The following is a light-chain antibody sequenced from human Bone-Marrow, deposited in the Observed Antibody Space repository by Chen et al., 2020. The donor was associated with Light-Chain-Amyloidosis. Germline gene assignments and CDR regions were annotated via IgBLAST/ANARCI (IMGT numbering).Light chain of an antibody. CDR1: QTVLYNSNNKNF. Sequence: DIVMTQSPDSLAVSLGERATINCKSSQTVLYNSNNKNFLAWYQQKPGQSPKLLIYWASTREFGVPDRFSGSGSGTDFTLTISSLQAEDVAVYYCQQYYSTLLTFGGGTKVEIK. CDR2: WAS. CDR3: QQYYSTLLT. V-gene: IGKV4-1*01. J-gene: IGKJ4*01.